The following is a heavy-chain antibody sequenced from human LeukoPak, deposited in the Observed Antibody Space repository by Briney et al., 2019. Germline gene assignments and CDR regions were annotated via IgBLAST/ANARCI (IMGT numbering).Heavy chain of an antibody. CDR1: GFSFSTCA. J-gene: IGHJ4*02. CDR2: ISATGGTT. CDR3: AKGTGYSYAYSFDY. Sequence: GGSLRLTCAASGFSFSTCAMSWVRQAPGKGLEWVSLISATGGTTYYADSVKGRFTISRDNSKNTLYLQMNSLRAEDTALYYCAKGTGYSYAYSFDYWGQGTLVTVSS. D-gene: IGHD5-18*01. V-gene: IGHV3-23*01.